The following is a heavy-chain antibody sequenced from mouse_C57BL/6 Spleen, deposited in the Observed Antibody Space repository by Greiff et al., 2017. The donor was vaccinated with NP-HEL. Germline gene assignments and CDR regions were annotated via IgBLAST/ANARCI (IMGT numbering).Heavy chain of an antibody. CDR2: IDPETGGT. J-gene: IGHJ3*01. CDR3: TPYYGSSGAY. V-gene: IGHV1-15*01. D-gene: IGHD1-1*01. Sequence: QVQLKQSGAELVRPGASVTLSCKASGYTFTDYEMHWVKQTPVHGLEWIGAIDPETGGTAYNQKFKGKAILTADKSSSTAYMELRSLTSEDSAVYYCTPYYGSSGAYWGQGTLVTVSA. CDR1: GYTFTDYE.